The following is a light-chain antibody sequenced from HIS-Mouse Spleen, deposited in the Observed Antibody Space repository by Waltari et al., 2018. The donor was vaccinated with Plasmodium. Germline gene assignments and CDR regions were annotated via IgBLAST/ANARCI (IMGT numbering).Light chain of an antibody. CDR1: RRVSSN. Sequence: EIVMTQSPATLSVSPGERATLSCRASRRVSSNLAWYQQKPGQAPRLRIYGASTRATGIPARFSGSGSGTEFTLTISSLQSEDFAVYYCQQYNNWSFTFGPGTKVDIK. V-gene: IGKV3-15*01. J-gene: IGKJ3*01. CDR3: QQYNNWSFT. CDR2: GAS.